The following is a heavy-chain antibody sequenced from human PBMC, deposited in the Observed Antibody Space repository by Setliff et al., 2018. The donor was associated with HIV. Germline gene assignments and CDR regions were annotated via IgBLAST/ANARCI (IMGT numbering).Heavy chain of an antibody. CDR1: AFTFNIYA. V-gene: IGHV7-4-1*02. CDR2: IDANTGIP. CDR3: ARVGSYWSTFDY. Sequence: GASVKVSCKASAFTFNIYAIHWVRQAPGQGLEWMGYIDANTGIPTYAQALSGRFVFSLDTSVTTAYLQISSLTAEDTAMYYCARVGSYWSTFDYWGQGALVTVSS. D-gene: IGHD1-26*01. J-gene: IGHJ4*02.